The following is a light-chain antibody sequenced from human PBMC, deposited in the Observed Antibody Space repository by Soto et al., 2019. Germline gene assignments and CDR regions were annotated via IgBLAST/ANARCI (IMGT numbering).Light chain of an antibody. J-gene: IGLJ2*01. V-gene: IGLV1-40*01. CDR1: SSNIGAGYD. CDR3: QSYDSRLSGSV. Sequence: QSVLTQPPSVSGAPGQRVTISCTGSSSNIGAGYDVHWYQQLPGTAPKLLIYGNSDRPSGVPDRFSGSKSGTSASLAISGLQAEDEDDYCCQSYDSRLSGSVFGGRTKLTVL. CDR2: GNS.